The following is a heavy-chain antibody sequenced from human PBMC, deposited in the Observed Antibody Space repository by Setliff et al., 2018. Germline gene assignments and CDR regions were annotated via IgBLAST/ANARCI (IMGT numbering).Heavy chain of an antibody. V-gene: IGHV3-33*01. Sequence: MSWVRQAPGKGLEWVAVIWHDGGNKYHADSVKGRFTISRDNSKNTLYLQMNSLRPEDTAVYYCARTCSGSGCYAGLESWGQGTPVTVSS. CDR2: IWHDGGNK. J-gene: IGHJ4*02. CDR3: ARTCSGSGCYAGLES. D-gene: IGHD2-15*01.